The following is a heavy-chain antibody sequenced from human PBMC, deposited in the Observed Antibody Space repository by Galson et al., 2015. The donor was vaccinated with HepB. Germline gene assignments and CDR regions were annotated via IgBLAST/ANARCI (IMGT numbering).Heavy chain of an antibody. Sequence: RQPPGKGLEWIGSIYYSGSTDYNPSLKSRVTISVDTSKNQLSLKLSSVTAADTAVYYCARRIAVAGDPFDYWGQGTLVTVSS. CDR2: IYYSGST. CDR3: ARRIAVAGDPFDY. D-gene: IGHD6-19*01. J-gene: IGHJ4*02. V-gene: IGHV4-39*01.